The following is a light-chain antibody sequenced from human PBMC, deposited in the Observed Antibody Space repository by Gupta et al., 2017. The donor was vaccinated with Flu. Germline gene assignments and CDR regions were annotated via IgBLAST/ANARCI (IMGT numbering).Light chain of an antibody. J-gene: IGKJ4*01. CDR1: QSVSGS. V-gene: IGKV3-11*01. CDR3: QQRANWPLT. CDR2: AAS. Sequence: EVVLTQSPGTLSLSPGERATLSCRAGQSVSGSLAWYQQKPGQAPRLLIYAASNRATGIPARFSGSGSGTDFTRTISSLEPEDFAVYYCQQRANWPLTFGGGTKVEIK.